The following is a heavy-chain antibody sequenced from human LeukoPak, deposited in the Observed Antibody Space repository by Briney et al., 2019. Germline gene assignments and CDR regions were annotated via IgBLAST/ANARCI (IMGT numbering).Heavy chain of an antibody. CDR1: VFTFSSYW. CDR2: IKQDGSEK. CDR3: ARGGYYASDY. J-gene: IGHJ4*02. V-gene: IGHV3-7*01. D-gene: IGHD3-3*01. Sequence: GGSLRLSCAASVFTFSSYWMRAVRQAPGEGREWVANIKQDGSEKYYVDSVKGRFTISRDNAQNSLYLQMNSLRAEDTAVYYCARGGYYASDYWGQGTLVTVSS.